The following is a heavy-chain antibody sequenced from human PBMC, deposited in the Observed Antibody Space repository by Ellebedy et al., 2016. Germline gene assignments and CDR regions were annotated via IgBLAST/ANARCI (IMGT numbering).Heavy chain of an antibody. CDR1: GFTFSSYW. Sequence: GGSLRLSCAASGFTFSSYWMSWVRQAPGKGLEWVANIKQDGSEKYYVDSVKGRFTISRDNAKNSLDLQMNSLRDEDTAVYYCARDGISVDGYNYFRRPTTNWFDPWGQGTLVTVSS. V-gene: IGHV3-7*01. D-gene: IGHD5-24*01. CDR2: IKQDGSEK. CDR3: ARDGISVDGYNYFRRPTTNWFDP. J-gene: IGHJ5*02.